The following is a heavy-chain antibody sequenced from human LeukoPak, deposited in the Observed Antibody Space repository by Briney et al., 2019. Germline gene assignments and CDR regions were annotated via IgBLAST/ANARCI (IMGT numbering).Heavy chain of an antibody. CDR1: GGSISSYY. V-gene: IGHV4-59*01. J-gene: IGHJ6*02. CDR3: ASQYCSSGWYAPRGCYYYGMDV. Sequence: SETLSLTCTVSGGSISSYYWSWIRQPPGKGLEWIGYIYYSGSTNYNPSLKSRVTISVDTSKNQFSLKLSSVTAADTAVYYCASQYCSSGWYAPRGCYYYGMDVWGQGTTVTVSS. CDR2: IYYSGST. D-gene: IGHD6-13*01.